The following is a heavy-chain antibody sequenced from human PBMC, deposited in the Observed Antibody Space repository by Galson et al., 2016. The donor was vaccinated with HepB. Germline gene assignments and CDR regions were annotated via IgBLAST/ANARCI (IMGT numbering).Heavy chain of an antibody. CDR3: ARYFDH. CDR1: GDSISNDGNY. V-gene: IGHV4-31*03. J-gene: IGHJ4*02. CDR2: IYHSGST. Sequence: TLSLTCTVSGDSISNDGNYWSWTRQHPGKGLEFIGYIYHSGSTYYNPSLRSRVTISVNTSENQFSLKLSSVTAADTAVYYCARYFDHWGQGILFTVS.